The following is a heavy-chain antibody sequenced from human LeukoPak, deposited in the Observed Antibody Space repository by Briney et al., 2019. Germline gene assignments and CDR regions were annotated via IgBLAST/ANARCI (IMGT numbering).Heavy chain of an antibody. V-gene: IGHV1-18*01. J-gene: IGHJ4*02. D-gene: IGHD2-2*01. Sequence: GASAKVSCKASGYTFTSYGISWVRQAPGQGLEWMGWISAYNGNTNYAQKLQGRVTMTTDTSTSTTYMELRSLRSDDTAVYCCARDAADIVVVPALQHYYFDYWGQGTLVTVSS. CDR2: ISAYNGNT. CDR3: ARDAADIVVVPALQHYYFDY. CDR1: GYTFTSYG.